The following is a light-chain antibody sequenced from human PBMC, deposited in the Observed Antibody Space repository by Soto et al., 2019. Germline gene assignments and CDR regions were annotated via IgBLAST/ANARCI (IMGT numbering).Light chain of an antibody. J-gene: IGKJ4*01. CDR3: QQRRNSTRT. CDR1: QSVDSY. V-gene: IGKV3-11*01. CDR2: DVS. Sequence: EIVLTQSPATMSLSPGERATLACRASQSVDSYLTWYQQNPGQAPRLLIYDVSKRATGIPVRFSGSGSGTDFTLTSSRLEPEDGAIYYCQQRRNSTRTFGGGTQVEIK.